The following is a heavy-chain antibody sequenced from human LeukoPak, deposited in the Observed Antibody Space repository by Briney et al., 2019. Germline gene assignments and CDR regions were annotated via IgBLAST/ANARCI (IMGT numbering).Heavy chain of an antibody. CDR2: IYYSGST. J-gene: IGHJ4*02. CDR3: ARLGPGSGSYKREKYFDY. Sequence: SETLSLTCTVSGGSISSYYWSWIRQPPGKGLEWIGYIYYSGSTNYNPSLKSRVTISVDTSKNQFSLKLSSVTAADTAVYYCARLGPGSGSYKREKYFDYWGQGTLVTVSS. CDR1: GGSISSYY. D-gene: IGHD3-10*01. V-gene: IGHV4-59*01.